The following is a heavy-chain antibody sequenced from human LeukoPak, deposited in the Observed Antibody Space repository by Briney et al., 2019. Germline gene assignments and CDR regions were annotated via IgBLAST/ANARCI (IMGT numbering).Heavy chain of an antibody. J-gene: IGHJ6*03. D-gene: IGHD6-19*01. CDR1: GFTFSSYA. V-gene: IGHV3-23*01. CDR2: ISGSGGST. CDR3: ARQDSSGWYNYYYYMDV. Sequence: GGSLRLSCAASGFTFSSYAMSWVRQAPGKGLEWVSAISGSGGSTYYADSVKGRFTISRDNAKNSLYLQMNSLRAEDTAVYYCARQDSSGWYNYYYYMDVWGKGTTVTVSS.